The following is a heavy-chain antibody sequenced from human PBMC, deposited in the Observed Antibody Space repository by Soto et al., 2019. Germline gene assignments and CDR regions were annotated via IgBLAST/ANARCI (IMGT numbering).Heavy chain of an antibody. D-gene: IGHD6-13*01. CDR2: IIPIFGTA. CDR1: GGTFSSYA. Sequence: QVQLVQSGAEVKKPGSSVKVSCKASGGTFSSYAISWVRQAPGQGLEWMGGIIPIFGTANYAQKFQGRVTFTADXXPXTXSMELSSLRSEDTAVYYCARGAYSSSWGEGLGSFDYWGQGTLVTVSS. J-gene: IGHJ4*02. V-gene: IGHV1-69*12. CDR3: ARGAYSSSWGEGLGSFDY.